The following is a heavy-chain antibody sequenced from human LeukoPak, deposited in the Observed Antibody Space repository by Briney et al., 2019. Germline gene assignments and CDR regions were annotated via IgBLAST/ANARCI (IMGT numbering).Heavy chain of an antibody. Sequence: SETLSLTCAVYGGSFSGYYWSWIRQPPGKGLEWIGEINHSGSTNYNPSLKSRVTISVDTSKNQFSLKLSSVTAADTAVYYCARRVAWGLGSRYFDYWGQGTLVTVSS. CDR3: ARRVAWGLGSRYFDY. D-gene: IGHD3-16*01. V-gene: IGHV4-34*01. J-gene: IGHJ4*02. CDR2: INHSGST. CDR1: GGSFSGYY.